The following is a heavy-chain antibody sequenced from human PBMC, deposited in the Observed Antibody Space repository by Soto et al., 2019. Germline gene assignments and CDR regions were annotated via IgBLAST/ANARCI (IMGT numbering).Heavy chain of an antibody. D-gene: IGHD2-15*01. CDR2: IPNDGSYQ. J-gene: IGHJ3*02. Sequence: PGGSPRLSCAASGFSFSSHGMHWVRQAPCKGLDWVAVIPNDGSYQHYAESVKGRFTISRDNSKTTLFLQMNSLRAEDTAVYYCARDYSFGHQHGFEIWSQG. CDR3: ARDYSFGHQHGFEI. CDR1: GFSFSSHG. V-gene: IGHV3-33*05.